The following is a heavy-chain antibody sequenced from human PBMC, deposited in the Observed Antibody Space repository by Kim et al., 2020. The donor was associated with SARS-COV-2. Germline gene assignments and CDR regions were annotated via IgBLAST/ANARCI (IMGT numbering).Heavy chain of an antibody. Sequence: SLKVSCKASGGTFSSYAISWVRQAPGQGLEWMGRIIPILGIANYAQKFQGRVTITADKSTSTAYMELSSLRSEDTAVYYCARDYATIFGVVIIPYYYYGMDVWGQGTTVTVSS. CDR3: ARDYATIFGVVIIPYYYYGMDV. CDR1: GGTFSSYA. CDR2: IIPILGIA. J-gene: IGHJ6*02. V-gene: IGHV1-69*04. D-gene: IGHD3-3*01.